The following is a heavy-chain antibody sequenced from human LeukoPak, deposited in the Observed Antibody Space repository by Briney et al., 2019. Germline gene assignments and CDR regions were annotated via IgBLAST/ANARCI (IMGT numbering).Heavy chain of an antibody. J-gene: IGHJ4*02. V-gene: IGHV4-34*01. CDR1: GGSFSGYY. D-gene: IGHD1-20*01. CDR3: ARVTYNWNCDY. Sequence: SETLSLTCAVYGGSFSGYYWSWIRQPPGKGLEWIGEINHSGSTYYNPSLKSRVTISVDTSKNQFSLKLSSVTAADTAVYYCARVTYNWNCDYWGQGTLVTVSS. CDR2: INHSGST.